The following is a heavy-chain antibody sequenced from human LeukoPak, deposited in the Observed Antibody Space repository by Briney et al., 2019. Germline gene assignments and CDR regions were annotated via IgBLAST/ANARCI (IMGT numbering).Heavy chain of an antibody. V-gene: IGHV4-30-2*01. CDR3: ARDGSSISFGY. CDR1: GGSISSGGYY. CDR2: IYHSGST. Sequence: SETLSLTCTVSGGSISSGGYYWSWIRQPPGKGLEWIGYIYHSGSTYYNPSLKSRVTISVDRSKNQFSLKLSSVTAADTAVYYCARDGSSISFGYWGQGTLVTVSS. J-gene: IGHJ4*02. D-gene: IGHD6-6*01.